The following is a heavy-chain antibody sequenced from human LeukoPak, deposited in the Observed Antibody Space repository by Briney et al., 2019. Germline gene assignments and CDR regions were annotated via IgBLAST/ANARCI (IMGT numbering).Heavy chain of an antibody. CDR3: ARDSGSGSNDY. CDR2: ISAGNGNT. J-gene: IGHJ4*02. V-gene: IGHV1-3*01. CDR1: GYTFTSYS. D-gene: IGHD1-26*01. Sequence: ASVKVSCKASGYTFTSYSIHWVRQAPGQRLEWMGWISAGNGNTKYSQNFQGRVTFISNTSATTAFMELSSLRSEDAAVYYCARDSGSGSNDYWGQGTLVTVSS.